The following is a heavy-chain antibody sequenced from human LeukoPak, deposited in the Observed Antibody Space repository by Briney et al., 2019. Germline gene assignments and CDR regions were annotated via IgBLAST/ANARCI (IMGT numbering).Heavy chain of an antibody. D-gene: IGHD2-8*01. CDR1: GGSISSYY. V-gene: IGHV4-59*08. Sequence: SETLSLTCTVSGGSISSYYWSWIRQPPGKGLEWIGYIYYSGSTNYNPSLKSRVTISVDTSKNQFSLKLGSVTAADTAVYYCARRPRQWGGMDVWGQGTTVTVSS. CDR2: IYYSGST. CDR3: ARRPRQWGGMDV. J-gene: IGHJ6*02.